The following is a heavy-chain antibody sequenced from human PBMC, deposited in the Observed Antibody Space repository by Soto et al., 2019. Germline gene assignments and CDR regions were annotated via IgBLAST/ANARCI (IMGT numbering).Heavy chain of an antibody. D-gene: IGHD2-2*01. J-gene: IGHJ4*02. CDR3: VKGCSSSRYYIRDY. CDR2: ISGSGTST. Sequence: EVQLLESGGGLVQPGGSLRLSCAASGFTFSNYAMSWVRQAPGKGLEWVSSISGSGTSTYYTDSVKGRFTISRDISKNTQYLQMNSLRVEDTAVYYCVKGCSSSRYYIRDYWGQGILVTVSS. V-gene: IGHV3-23*01. CDR1: GFTFSNYA.